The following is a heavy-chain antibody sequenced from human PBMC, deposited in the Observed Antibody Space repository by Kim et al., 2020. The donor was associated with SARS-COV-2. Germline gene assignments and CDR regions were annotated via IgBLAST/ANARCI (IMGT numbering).Heavy chain of an antibody. V-gene: IGHV5-10-1*01. CDR2: IDPSDSYT. D-gene: IGHD3-3*01. Sequence: GESLKISCKASGYSFTTYWISWVRQMPGKGLEWLGNIDPSDSYTKYSPSFQGHVTISADNSISTAYLQWNSLKASDTAMYYCARYDVTSLRVEDYWGQGTLVTVSS. CDR3: ARYDVTSLRVEDY. J-gene: IGHJ4*02. CDR1: GYSFTTYW.